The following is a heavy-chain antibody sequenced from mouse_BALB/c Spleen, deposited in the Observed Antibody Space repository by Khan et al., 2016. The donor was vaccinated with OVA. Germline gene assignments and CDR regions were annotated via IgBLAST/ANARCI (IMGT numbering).Heavy chain of an antibody. Sequence: QVQLKQSGPGLVAPSQSLSITCTVSGFSLTTYGVHWVRQPPGKGLEWLVVICSDGSTNYNSVLKSRLSISKDNSKRQVFLKMNSLQTDDTAMYYCARWFDGYSSLYAMDYWGQGTSVTVSS. CDR3: ARWFDGYSSLYAMDY. CDR1: GFSLTTYG. V-gene: IGHV2-6*02. CDR2: ICSDGST. J-gene: IGHJ4*01. D-gene: IGHD2-3*01.